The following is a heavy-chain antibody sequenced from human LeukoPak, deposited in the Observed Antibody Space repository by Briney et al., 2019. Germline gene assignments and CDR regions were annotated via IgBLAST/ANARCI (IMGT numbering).Heavy chain of an antibody. CDR1: GFSLSATGVG. V-gene: IGHV2-5*02. J-gene: IGHJ3*02. D-gene: IGHD2-2*01. Sequence: KMSGPTLVNPTQTLTLTCTFSGFSLSATGVGVGWVRQPPGKALQWLAVIYWDDDKRYRPSLKSRLTITKDTSKKQVVLTMTNMDPVDTATYYCAHRHQLPPMGLGFAFDIWGQGTMVTVSS. CDR3: AHRHQLPPMGLGFAFDI. CDR2: IYWDDDK.